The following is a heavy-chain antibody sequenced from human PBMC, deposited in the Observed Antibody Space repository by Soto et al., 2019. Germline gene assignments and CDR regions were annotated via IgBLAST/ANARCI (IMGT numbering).Heavy chain of an antibody. V-gene: IGHV1-69*12. Sequence: QVQLVQSGAEVKKPGSSVKVSCKASGGTFSRYAISWVRQAPGQGLEWMGGIIPIFGTANYAQKFQGRVTITADESTSTVYMELSSLRSEDTAVYYCARQGAALRDYYYGMDVWGQGTTVTVSS. CDR3: ARQGAALRDYYYGMDV. CDR2: IIPIFGTA. J-gene: IGHJ6*02. CDR1: GGTFSRYA. D-gene: IGHD6-25*01.